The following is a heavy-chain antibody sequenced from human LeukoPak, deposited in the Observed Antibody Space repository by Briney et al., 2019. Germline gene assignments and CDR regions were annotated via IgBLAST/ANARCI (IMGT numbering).Heavy chain of an antibody. Sequence: SVKVSCKASGGTFSSYAISWVRQAPGQGLEWMGRIIPILGIANYAQKFQGRVTITRNTSISTVYMELSSLRSEDTAVYYCARGPPTAQYFQHWGQGTLVTVSS. CDR2: IIPILGIA. J-gene: IGHJ1*01. D-gene: IGHD1-1*01. V-gene: IGHV1-69*04. CDR3: ARGPPTAQYFQH. CDR1: GGTFSSYA.